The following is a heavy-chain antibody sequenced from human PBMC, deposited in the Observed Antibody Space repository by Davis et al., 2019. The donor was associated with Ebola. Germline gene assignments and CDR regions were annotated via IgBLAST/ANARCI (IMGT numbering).Heavy chain of an antibody. CDR2: IYHSGST. D-gene: IGHD4-17*01. CDR1: GGSISNSNW. V-gene: IGHV4-4*02. J-gene: IGHJ4*02. CDR3: ARETTVTLIDY. Sequence: SEPLSLTCAVSGGSISNSNWWSWVHQPPGKGLGWLGEIYHSGSTNYNPSLKSRVTISVDTSKNQFSLKLSSVTAADTAVYYCARETTVTLIDYWGQGTLVTVSS.